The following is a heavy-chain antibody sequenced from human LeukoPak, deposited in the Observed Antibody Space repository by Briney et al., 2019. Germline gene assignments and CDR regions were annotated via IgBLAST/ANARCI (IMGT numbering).Heavy chain of an antibody. J-gene: IGHJ4*02. V-gene: IGHV4-34*01. CDR3: ARVGIAVAGGVY. Sequence: SETLSLTCAVYGGSFSGYYWSWIRQPPGKGLEWIGEINHSGSTNYNPSLKSRVTISVDTSKNQFSLKLSSVTAADTAVYYCARVGIAVAGGVYWGQGTLVSVSS. D-gene: IGHD6-19*01. CDR1: GGSFSGYY. CDR2: INHSGST.